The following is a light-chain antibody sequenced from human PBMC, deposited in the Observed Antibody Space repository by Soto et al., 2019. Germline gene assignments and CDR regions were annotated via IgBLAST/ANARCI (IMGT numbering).Light chain of an antibody. J-gene: IGKJ4*01. CDR2: GAS. V-gene: IGKV3-20*01. CDR1: QSVSSSY. Sequence: DIVLTQSPGTLSLSPGERAILSCRASQSVSSSYLAWYQQKPGQAPRLLIYGASSRATGIPDRFSGSGSGTDFTLTISRLEPEDFAVYYCQQYGSSPLTFGGGTKV. CDR3: QQYGSSPLT.